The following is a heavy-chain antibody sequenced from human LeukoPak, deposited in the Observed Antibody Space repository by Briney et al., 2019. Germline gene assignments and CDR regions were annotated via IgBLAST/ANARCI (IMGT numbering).Heavy chain of an antibody. V-gene: IGHV3-23*01. CDR2: ISGSGGST. J-gene: IGHJ3*02. Sequence: GGSLRLSCAASGFIFSSYAMNWVRQAPGKGLEWVSGISGSGGSTYYADSVKGRFTISRDNSKNTLYLQMNSLRAEDTAVYYCARTAAAYYDAFDIWGQGTMVTVSS. CDR3: ARTAAAYYDAFDI. CDR1: GFIFSSYA. D-gene: IGHD2-2*01.